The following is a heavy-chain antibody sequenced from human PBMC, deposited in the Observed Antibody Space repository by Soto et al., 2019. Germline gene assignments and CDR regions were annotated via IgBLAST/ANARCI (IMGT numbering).Heavy chain of an antibody. CDR3: AKEDIVVVVAAPSVVFDY. D-gene: IGHD2-15*01. V-gene: IGHV3-23*01. CDR2: ISGSGGST. Sequence: GGSLRLSCAASGFTFSSYAMSWVRQAPGKGLEWVSAISGSGGSTYYADSVKGRFTISRDNSKNTLYLQMNSLRAEDTAVYYCAKEDIVVVVAAPSVVFDYWGQGTLVTVSS. CDR1: GFTFSSYA. J-gene: IGHJ4*02.